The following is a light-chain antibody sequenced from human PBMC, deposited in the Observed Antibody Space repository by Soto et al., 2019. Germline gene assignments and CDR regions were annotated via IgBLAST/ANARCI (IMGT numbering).Light chain of an antibody. J-gene: IGKJ2*01. Sequence: DIQMTQSPSSQSASVGDRVTITCRASQSISNYLNWYQQKPGKAPKLLIYAASSLQSGVPSRFSGSGSGTDFTLTISSLQPEDFATYYCQQSYSTVTFAQGTKVDIK. V-gene: IGKV1-39*01. CDR1: QSISNY. CDR2: AAS. CDR3: QQSYSTVT.